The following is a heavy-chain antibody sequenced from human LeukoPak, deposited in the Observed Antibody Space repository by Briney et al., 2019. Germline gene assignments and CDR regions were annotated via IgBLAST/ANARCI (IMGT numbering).Heavy chain of an antibody. CDR1: GFTSSSYS. CDR3: ARDEGGYDLDY. CDR2: ISSSSSYI. V-gene: IGHV3-21*01. D-gene: IGHD5-12*01. J-gene: IGHJ4*02. Sequence: GGSLRLSCAASGFTSSSYSMNWVRQAPGKGLEWVSSISSSSSYIYYADSAKGRFTISRDNAKNSLYLQMNSLRAEDTAVYYCARDEGGYDLDYWGQGTLVTVSS.